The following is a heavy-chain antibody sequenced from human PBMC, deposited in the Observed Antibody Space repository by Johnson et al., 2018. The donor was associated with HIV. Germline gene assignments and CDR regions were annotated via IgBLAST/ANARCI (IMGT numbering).Heavy chain of an antibody. CDR3: AREWIGHSSSWFRYAFDI. Sequence: QVQLVESGGGVVQPGRSLRLSCAASGFTFSSYAMHWVRQAPGKGLEWVAVISYDGSNKYYADSVKGRFTISRDNSKNTLYLQMNSLRAEDTAGFYCAREWIGHSSSWFRYAFDIWGQGTMVTVSS. V-gene: IGHV3-30*04. CDR2: ISYDGSNK. D-gene: IGHD6-13*01. CDR1: GFTFSSYA. J-gene: IGHJ3*02.